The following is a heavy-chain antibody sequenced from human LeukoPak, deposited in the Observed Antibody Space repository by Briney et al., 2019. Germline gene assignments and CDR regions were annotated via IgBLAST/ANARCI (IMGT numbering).Heavy chain of an antibody. D-gene: IGHD2-2*01. CDR3: ARRFEYQLPRTLDY. V-gene: IGHV3-21*01. CDR2: ISSSSSYI. J-gene: IGHJ4*02. CDR1: GFTFSSYS. Sequence: GGCLRLSCAASGFTFSSYSMNWVRQAPGKGLEWVSSISSSSSYIYYADSVKGRFTISRDNAKNSLYLQMNSLRAEDTAVYYCARRFEYQLPRTLDYWGQGTLVTVSS.